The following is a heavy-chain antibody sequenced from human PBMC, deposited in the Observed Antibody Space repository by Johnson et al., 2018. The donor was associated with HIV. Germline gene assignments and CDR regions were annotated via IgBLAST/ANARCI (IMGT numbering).Heavy chain of an antibody. V-gene: IGHV3-30-3*01. CDR1: GFTFSSYA. Sequence: VQLVESGGGVVQPGRSLRLSCAASGFTFSSYAMHWVRQAPGKGLEWVAVISYDGSNKYYADSVKGRFTISRDTSKNTLYLQMNSLRAEDTAVYYCASLGLDLLVKAPLSVVFDAFDIWGQGTMVTVSS. CDR2: ISYDGSNK. D-gene: IGHD3-16*01. CDR3: ASLGLDLLVKAPLSVVFDAFDI. J-gene: IGHJ3*02.